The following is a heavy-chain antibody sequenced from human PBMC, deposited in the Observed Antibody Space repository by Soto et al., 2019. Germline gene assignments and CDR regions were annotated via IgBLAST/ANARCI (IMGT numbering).Heavy chain of an antibody. CDR3: ARLFCSTDNCDSWFDP. CDR2: IDPRDSQT. J-gene: IGHJ5*02. CDR1: RYTFTTFW. D-gene: IGHD1-1*01. Sequence: VESLTTSCTGFRYTFTTFWIICVRQMPGKGLECMGRIDPRDSQTNYSPSFQGHATISVDKSISTAYLHWYSLKASDTAMYYCARLFCSTDNCDSWFDPWGQGTLVTVSS. V-gene: IGHV5-10-1*01.